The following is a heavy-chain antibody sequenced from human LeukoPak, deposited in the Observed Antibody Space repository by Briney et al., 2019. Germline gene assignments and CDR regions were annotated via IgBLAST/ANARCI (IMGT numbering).Heavy chain of an antibody. CDR2: INNDGSST. Sequence: PGGSLRLSCAASAFTFSSYWMHWVRQAPGKGLVWVSRINNDGSSTTYADSVKGRFTISRDNAKNSLYLQMNSLRAEDTAVYYCARAWGSGSYYPDYWGQGTLVTVSS. D-gene: IGHD3-10*01. CDR3: ARAWGSGSYYPDY. J-gene: IGHJ4*02. CDR1: AFTFSSYW. V-gene: IGHV3-74*01.